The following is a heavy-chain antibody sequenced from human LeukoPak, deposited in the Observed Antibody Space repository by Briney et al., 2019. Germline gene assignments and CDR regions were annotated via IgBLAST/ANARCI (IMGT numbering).Heavy chain of an antibody. CDR1: GFTFSSYS. J-gene: IGHJ6*02. CDR2: ISSSSSTI. Sequence: PGGSLRLSCAASGFTFSSYSMNWVRQAPGKGLGWVSYISSSSSTIYYADSVKGRFTISRDNAKNSLYLQMNSLRAEDTAVYYCARDQVYYDSSGYPTEGMDVWGQGTTVTVSS. V-gene: IGHV3-48*04. CDR3: ARDQVYYDSSGYPTEGMDV. D-gene: IGHD3-22*01.